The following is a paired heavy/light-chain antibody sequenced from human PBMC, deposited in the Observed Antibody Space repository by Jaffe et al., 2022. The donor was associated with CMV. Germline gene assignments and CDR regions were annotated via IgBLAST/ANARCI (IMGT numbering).Light chain of an antibody. CDR1: QDISNY. CDR3: QQYDDLLGVT. V-gene: IGKV1-33*01. Sequence: DIQMTQSPSSLSASVGDRVTITCQASQDISNYLNWFQQKPGKAPKLLIYEASNLETGVTSRFSGSGSGTDFTFTISSLQPEDIATYYCQQYDDLLGVTFGPGTKVEIK. J-gene: IGKJ3*01. CDR2: EAS.
Heavy chain of an antibody. CDR2: IYYSGST. D-gene: IGHD5-18*01. J-gene: IGHJ6*02. V-gene: IGHV4-39*01. CDR1: GGSISNSSYY. CDR3: ASPSRIHTAPHYYYYYGMDV. Sequence: QLQLQESGPRLVKPSETLSLTCTVSGGSISNSSYYWGWIRQPPGKGLEWIGSIYYSGSTYYNPSLKSRVTISVDTSKNQFSLKLSSVTAADTAVYYCASPSRIHTAPHYYYYYGMDVWGQGTTVTVSS.